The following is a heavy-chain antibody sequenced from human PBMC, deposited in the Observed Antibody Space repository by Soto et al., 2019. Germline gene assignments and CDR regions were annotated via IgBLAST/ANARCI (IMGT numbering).Heavy chain of an antibody. CDR2: IYHSGSTTGNT. V-gene: IGHV4-4*02. J-gene: IGHJ4*02. Sequence: QVQLQESGPGLMKPSGTLSLTCAVSGGSINYSNWWTWVRQPPGKGREWIGEIYHSGSTTGNTNYNPSLKSRVTMSVDKSKSQFSLKLSSVTAADTAVYYCARGSGALQFDHWGQGTLVTVSS. CDR3: ARGSGALQFDH. CDR1: GGSINYSNW. D-gene: IGHD1-26*01.